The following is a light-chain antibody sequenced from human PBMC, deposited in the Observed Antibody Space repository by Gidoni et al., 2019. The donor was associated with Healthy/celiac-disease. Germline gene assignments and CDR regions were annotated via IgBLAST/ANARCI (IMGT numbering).Light chain of an antibody. Sequence: DINMTPSSYSLSPSVGDRVTITCRASQSISIYFNWYQQKPGKAHKLLIYAASSLQSGVPSRCSGSGAGTDFTLTISSLQPEDFATYYCQQSYSTPQTFGQGTKVEIK. CDR3: QQSYSTPQT. CDR1: QSISIY. J-gene: IGKJ1*01. V-gene: IGKV1-39*01. CDR2: AAS.